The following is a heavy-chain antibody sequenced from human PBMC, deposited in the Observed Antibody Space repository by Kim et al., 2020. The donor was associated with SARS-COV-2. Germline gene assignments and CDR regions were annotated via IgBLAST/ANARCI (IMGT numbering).Heavy chain of an antibody. CDR3: ATIVRSSSWYSIWFDP. D-gene: IGHD6-13*01. J-gene: IGHJ5*02. CDR1: GYTLTELS. Sequence: ASVKVSCKVSGYTLTELSMHWVRQAPGKGLEWMGGFDPEDGETIYAQKFQGRLTMTEDTSTDTAYMELSSLRSEDTAVYYCATIVRSSSWYSIWFDPWGQGTLVTVSS. V-gene: IGHV1-24*01. CDR2: FDPEDGET.